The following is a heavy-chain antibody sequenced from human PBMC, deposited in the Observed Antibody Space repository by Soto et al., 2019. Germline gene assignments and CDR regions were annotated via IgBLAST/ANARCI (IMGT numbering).Heavy chain of an antibody. J-gene: IGHJ6*02. CDR3: ARTESRSYYYSGMDV. CDR2: IYDDGSA. CDR1: GGSISSSY. Sequence: SETLSLTCTVSGGSISSSYWSWIRQPPGKGLEWLAYIYDDGSANYNPSLKSRATISLDMSKNQFSLKLSSVTAADTAVYYCARTESRSYYYSGMDVWGQGTTVTVSS. V-gene: IGHV4-59*12. D-gene: IGHD3-16*01.